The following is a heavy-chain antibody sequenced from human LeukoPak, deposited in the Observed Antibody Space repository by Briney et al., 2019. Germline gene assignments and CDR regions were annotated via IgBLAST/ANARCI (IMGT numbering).Heavy chain of an antibody. CDR1: GFTFSNAW. J-gene: IGHJ6*02. V-gene: IGHV3-15*01. D-gene: IGHD2-15*01. CDR2: IKSKTDGGTT. CDR3: TTDVPNCSGGSCYSPDYYYYGMDV. Sequence: GGSLRLSCAASGFTFSNAWMSWVRQAPGKGLEWVGRIKSKTDGGTTDYAAPVKGRLTISRDDSKNTLYLQMNSLKTEDTAVYYCTTDVPNCSGGSCYSPDYYYYGMDVWGQGTTVTVSS.